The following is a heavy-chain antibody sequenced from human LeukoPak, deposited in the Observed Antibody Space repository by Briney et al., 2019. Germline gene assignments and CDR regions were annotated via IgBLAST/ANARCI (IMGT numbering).Heavy chain of an antibody. D-gene: IGHD6-19*01. Sequence: SGTLSLTCTVSGGSISSYYWSWIRQPAGKGLEWIGRIYTSGSTNYNPSLKSRVTMSVDTSKNQFSLKLSSVTAADTAVYYCARDLAVAGRGDAFDIWGQGTMVTVSS. V-gene: IGHV4-4*07. CDR3: ARDLAVAGRGDAFDI. J-gene: IGHJ3*02. CDR1: GGSISSYY. CDR2: IYTSGST.